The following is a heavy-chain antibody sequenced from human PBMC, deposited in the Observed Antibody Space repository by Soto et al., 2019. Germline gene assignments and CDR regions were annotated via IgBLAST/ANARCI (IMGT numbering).Heavy chain of an antibody. V-gene: IGHV3-30-3*01. CDR3: ARDLWDIVVVPAAIGGYYYGMDV. CDR1: GFTFSSYA. Sequence: GGSLRLSCAASGFTFSSYAMHWVRQAPGKGLEWVAVISYDGSNKYYADSLKGRFTISRDNSKNTLYLQMNSLRAEDTDVYYCARDLWDIVVVPAAIGGYYYGMDVWGQGTTVTVSS. J-gene: IGHJ6*02. CDR2: ISYDGSNK. D-gene: IGHD2-2*01.